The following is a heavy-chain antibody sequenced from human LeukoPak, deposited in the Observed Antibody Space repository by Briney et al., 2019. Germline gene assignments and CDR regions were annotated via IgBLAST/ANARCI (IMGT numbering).Heavy chain of an antibody. V-gene: IGHV4-61*02. Sequence: PSQTLSLTCTVSGGSISSGSYYWSWIRQPAGKGLEWIGRIYTSGSTNYNPSLKSRVAISVDTSKNQFSLKLSSVTAADTAVYYCARDFWRGGYSYGLRYYYMDVWGKGTTVTVSS. CDR2: IYTSGST. D-gene: IGHD5-18*01. CDR1: GGSISSGSYY. CDR3: ARDFWRGGYSYGLRYYYMDV. J-gene: IGHJ6*03.